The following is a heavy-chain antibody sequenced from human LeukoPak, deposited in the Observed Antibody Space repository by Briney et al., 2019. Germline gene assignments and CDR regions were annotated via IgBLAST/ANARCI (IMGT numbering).Heavy chain of an antibody. CDR3: ARVVSYDWNDPFDC. D-gene: IGHD1-20*01. Sequence: ASVKVSCTASGYTFTGYYIHWVRQAPGQGLEWMGWINPDTAGTNYAQKFQDRVTMTRDTSISTAYMELSTLRSDDTAVFYCARVVSYDWNDPFDCWGQGTLVTVSS. CDR1: GYTFTGYY. V-gene: IGHV1-2*02. CDR2: INPDTAGT. J-gene: IGHJ4*02.